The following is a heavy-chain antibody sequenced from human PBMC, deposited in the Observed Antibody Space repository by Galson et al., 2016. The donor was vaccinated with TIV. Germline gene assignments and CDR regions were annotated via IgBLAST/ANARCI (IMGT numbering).Heavy chain of an antibody. CDR1: GFTFSSHA. D-gene: IGHD3-22*01. CDR2: IRGSGAYT. Sequence: SLRLSCAASGFTFSSHAMSWVRQAPGKGLEWVSAIRGSGAYTHYADPVKGRFTISRDNSKNTLFLQMNSLRAEDTAVYYCTKVPSSGFSYYYGLDVWGQGTTVTVSS. J-gene: IGHJ6*02. CDR3: TKVPSSGFSYYYGLDV. V-gene: IGHV3-23*01.